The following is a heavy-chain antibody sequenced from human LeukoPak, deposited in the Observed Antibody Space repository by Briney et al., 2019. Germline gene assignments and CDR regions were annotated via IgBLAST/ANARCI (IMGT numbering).Heavy chain of an antibody. J-gene: IGHJ3*02. CDR2: IYYSGST. CDR3: ARLTIAANAFDI. CDR1: GGSISSSDYY. V-gene: IGHV4-39*02. D-gene: IGHD2-15*01. Sequence: SETLSLTCTVSGGSISSSDYYWGWIRQPPGKGLEWIGSIYYSGSTYYNPSLKSRVTISVDTSKNHFSPRLSSVTAADTAMFYCARLTIAANAFDIWGQGTMVTVSS.